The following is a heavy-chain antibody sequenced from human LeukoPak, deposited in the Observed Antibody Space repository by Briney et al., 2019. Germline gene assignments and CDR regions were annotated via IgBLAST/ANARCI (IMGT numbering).Heavy chain of an antibody. CDR1: GFTFSSYG. CDR2: IWYDGSNK. Sequence: GGSLRLSCAASGFTFSSYGMHWVRQAPGKGLEWVAVIWYDGSNKYYADSVKGRFTISRDNSKNTLYLQMNSLRAEDTAVYYCARGVTPLDYYYGMDVWGQGTTVTVSS. V-gene: IGHV3-33*01. D-gene: IGHD2-21*02. CDR3: ARGVTPLDYYYGMDV. J-gene: IGHJ6*02.